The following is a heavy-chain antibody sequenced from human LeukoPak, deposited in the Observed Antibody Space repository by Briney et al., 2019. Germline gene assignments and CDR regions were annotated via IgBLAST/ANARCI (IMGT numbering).Heavy chain of an antibody. CDR3: ARFGPAGNNPYYYYYGMDV. J-gene: IGHJ6*02. D-gene: IGHD6-19*01. V-gene: IGHV4-59*12. CDR1: GGSISSYY. Sequence: SETLSLTCAVYGGSISSYYWSWIRQPPGKGLEWIGYIYYSGSTNYNPSLKSRVTISVDTSKNQFSLKLSSVTAADTAVYYCARFGPAGNNPYYYYYGMDVWGQGTTVTVSS. CDR2: IYYSGST.